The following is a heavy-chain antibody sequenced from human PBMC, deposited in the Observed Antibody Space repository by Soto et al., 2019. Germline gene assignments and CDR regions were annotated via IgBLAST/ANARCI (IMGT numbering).Heavy chain of an antibody. J-gene: IGHJ4*02. D-gene: IGHD2-15*01. CDR3: AREDSGVVVAATHFDY. CDR2: ISSSSSYI. V-gene: IGHV3-21*01. CDR1: GFTFSSYT. Sequence: GGSLRLSCAASGFTFSSYTINWLRKAPGKGLEWVSSISSSSSYIYYADSVKGRFTFSRDNAKYSRYLQMNHLRAEETAAYHCAREDSGVVVAATHFDYLGQGTLVTV.